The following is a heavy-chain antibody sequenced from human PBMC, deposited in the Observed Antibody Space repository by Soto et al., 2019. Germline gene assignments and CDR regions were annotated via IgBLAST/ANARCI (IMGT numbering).Heavy chain of an antibody. J-gene: IGHJ3*02. V-gene: IGHV3-21*01. CDR2: ISSSSSYI. CDR3: ARGRPPVGFDIVVVPAAKGWIGNDAFDI. CDR1: GFTFSSYS. Sequence: EVQLVESGGGLVKPGGSLRLSCAASGFTFSSYSMNWVRQAPGKGLEWVSSISSSSSYIYYADSVKGRFTISRDNAKNSLYLQMNSLRAEDTAVYYCARGRPPVGFDIVVVPAAKGWIGNDAFDIWGQGTMVTVSS. D-gene: IGHD2-2*01.